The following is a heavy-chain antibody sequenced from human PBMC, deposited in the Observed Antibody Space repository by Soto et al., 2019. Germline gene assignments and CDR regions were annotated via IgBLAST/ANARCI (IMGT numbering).Heavy chain of an antibody. CDR2: ISAYNGNT. D-gene: IGHD2-2*01. V-gene: IGHV1-18*01. CDR3: ARDLEYCSSTGCFRDVFDI. Sequence: QVQLVQSGAEVKKPGASVKVSCKASGYTFTNYGITWVRQAPGQGLEWMGWISAYNGNTYYAQKFQGRVTMTTDTSTSTAYMELRSLRSDDTAVYYCARDLEYCSSTGCFRDVFDIWGQGTMVTVSS. J-gene: IGHJ3*02. CDR1: GYTFTNYG.